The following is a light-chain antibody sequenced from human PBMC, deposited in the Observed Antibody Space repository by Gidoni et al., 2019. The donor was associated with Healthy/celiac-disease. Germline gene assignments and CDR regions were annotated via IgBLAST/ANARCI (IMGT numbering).Light chain of an antibody. J-gene: IGKJ4*01. CDR3: QQYHNWPPGPL. CDR1: QSVSSN. CDR2: CAS. Sequence: EIVMTQSPATLPGSPGEKATLPCRASQSVSSNLAWYQQKPGQAPRLLIYCASTRATGLPARFRGSGSGTEFTLTISSLQSEDFAVYYCQQYHNWPPGPLFGGXTKVEIK. V-gene: IGKV3-15*01.